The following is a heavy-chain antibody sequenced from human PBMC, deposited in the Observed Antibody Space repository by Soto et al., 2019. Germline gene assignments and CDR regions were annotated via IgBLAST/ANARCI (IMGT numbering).Heavy chain of an antibody. Sequence: SETLSLTCAVYGGSFSGYYWSWIRQPPGKGLEWIGEINHSGSTNYNPSLKSRVTISVDTSKNQFSLKLSSVTAADTAVYYCASAPGQIRYFDWLRVWYFDYWGQGTLVTVSS. CDR1: GGSFSGYY. CDR3: ASAPGQIRYFDWLRVWYFDY. D-gene: IGHD3-9*01. CDR2: INHSGST. V-gene: IGHV4-34*01. J-gene: IGHJ4*02.